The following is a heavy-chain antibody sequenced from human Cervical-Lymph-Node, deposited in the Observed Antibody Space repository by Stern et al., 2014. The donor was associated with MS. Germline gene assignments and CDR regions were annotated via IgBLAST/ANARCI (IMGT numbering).Heavy chain of an antibody. Sequence: QVQLVQSGAEVMKPGSSVKVSCKASGGTFSSYAISWVRQAPGKGLEWIGGIITIFGTANYAQKFQGRVTITADKSTSTAYMELSSLRSEDAAVYYCARDRGAKTYYYDSSVPKWFDPWGQGTLVTVSS. D-gene: IGHD3-22*01. CDR2: IITIFGTA. CDR1: GGTFSSYA. CDR3: ARDRGAKTYYYDSSVPKWFDP. J-gene: IGHJ5*02. V-gene: IGHV1-69*06.